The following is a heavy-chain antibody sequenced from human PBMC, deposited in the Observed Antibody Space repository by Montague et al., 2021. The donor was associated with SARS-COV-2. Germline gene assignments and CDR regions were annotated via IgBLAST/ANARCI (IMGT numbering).Heavy chain of an antibody. Sequence: SLRLYCAVSGFIFDDYGMSWVRQAPGKGLEWVSGISRSGDSTAYGESVKGRFTISRDNAKNSLYLQMNSLRVEDTAFYHCSRGGGMIRGVVDFWGQGILVSVSS. CDR3: SRGGGMIRGVVDF. CDR2: ISRSGDST. CDR1: GFIFDDYG. V-gene: IGHV3-20*01. J-gene: IGHJ4*02. D-gene: IGHD3-10*01.